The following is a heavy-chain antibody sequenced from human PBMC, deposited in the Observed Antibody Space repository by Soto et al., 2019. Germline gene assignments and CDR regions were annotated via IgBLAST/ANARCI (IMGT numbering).Heavy chain of an antibody. J-gene: IGHJ4*02. D-gene: IGHD5-12*01. CDR2: LSWDGGTT. CDR3: TKVKKKYRTAWGVDFVS. V-gene: IGHV3-43*01. CDR1: GFTFDEHT. Sequence: EVLLAESGGVVVKPGGSLRLSCVISGFTFDEHTMHWVRQAPGKGLEWISLLSWDGGTTYYAESVKGRFTISRDIGKNSLFLEMDSLRGEDSALYYCTKVKKKYRTAWGVDFVSWGQGTLVTVSS.